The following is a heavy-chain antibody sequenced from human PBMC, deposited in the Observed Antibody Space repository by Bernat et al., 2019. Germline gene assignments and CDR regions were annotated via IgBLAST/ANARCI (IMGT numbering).Heavy chain of an antibody. V-gene: IGHV1-2*04. CDR3: AREVMSIAAAGMDY. J-gene: IGHJ4*02. D-gene: IGHD6-13*01. CDR2: INPNSGGT. Sequence: QVQLVQSGAEVKNPGASVKVSCKASGYTFTGYYMHWVRQAPGQGLEWMGWINPNSGGTNYAQKFQGWVTMTRDTSISTAYMELSRLRSDDTAVYYCAREVMSIAAAGMDYWGQGTLVTVSS. CDR1: GYTFTGYY.